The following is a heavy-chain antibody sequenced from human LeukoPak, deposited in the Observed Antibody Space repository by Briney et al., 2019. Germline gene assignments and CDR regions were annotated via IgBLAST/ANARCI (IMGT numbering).Heavy chain of an antibody. Sequence: GGSLRLSCAASGFTFSSYEMNWVRQAPGKGLEWVSYISSSGSTIYYADSVKGRFTISRDNAKNSLYLQMNSLRAEDTAVCYCAKYGVRVTRPHFDYWGQGTLVTVSS. V-gene: IGHV3-48*03. D-gene: IGHD2-21*02. CDR1: GFTFSSYE. J-gene: IGHJ4*02. CDR3: AKYGVRVTRPHFDY. CDR2: ISSSGSTI.